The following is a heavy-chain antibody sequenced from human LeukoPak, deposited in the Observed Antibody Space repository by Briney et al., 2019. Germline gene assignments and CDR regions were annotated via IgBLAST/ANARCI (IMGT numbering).Heavy chain of an antibody. Sequence: ASVKVSCKASGYTFTSYDTNWVRQATGQGLEWMGWMNPNSGNTGYAQKFQGRVTMTRNTSISTAYMELSSLRSEDTAVYYCARELIAAAGSAGFDYWGKGTLVTVSS. CDR3: ARELIAAAGSAGFDY. CDR2: MNPNSGNT. V-gene: IGHV1-8*01. J-gene: IGHJ4*02. CDR1: GYTFTSYD. D-gene: IGHD6-13*01.